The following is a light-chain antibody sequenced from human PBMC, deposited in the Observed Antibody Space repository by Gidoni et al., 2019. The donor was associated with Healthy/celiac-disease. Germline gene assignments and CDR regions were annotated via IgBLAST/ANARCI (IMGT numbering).Light chain of an antibody. J-gene: IGKJ4*01. CDR3: QQRSNWPPLT. CDR1: QSVSSY. Sequence: EIVLTQSPATLSLSPGERATLSCRASQSVSSYLAWYQQKPGQAPRLLIYDASNRATGIPARFSGSGSGTDFTLTSSILEPEDFAVYYCQQRSNWPPLTFGGGTKVEIK. CDR2: DAS. V-gene: IGKV3-11*01.